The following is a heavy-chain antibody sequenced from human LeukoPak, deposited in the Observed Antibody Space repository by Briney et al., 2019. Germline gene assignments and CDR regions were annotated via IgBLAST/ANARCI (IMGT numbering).Heavy chain of an antibody. CDR3: ARQRSVAFDI. V-gene: IGHV4-4*07. J-gene: IGHJ3*02. Sequence: SETLSLTCTVSGVSISSYYWSWIRQPAGKGLEWIGRIYTSGSTNYNPSLKSRVTMSVDTSKNQFSLKLISVTAADAAVYYCARQRSVAFDIWGQGTMVTVSS. D-gene: IGHD1-1*01. CDR1: GVSISSYY. CDR2: IYTSGST.